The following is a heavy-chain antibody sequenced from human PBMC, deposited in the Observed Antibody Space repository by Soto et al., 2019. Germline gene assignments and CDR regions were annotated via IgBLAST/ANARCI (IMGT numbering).Heavy chain of an antibody. CDR2: INTDGSST. CDR3: ARQYCTYGVCYEYYFDY. Sequence: LRLSCAASGFTFSRFWMHWVRQVPGKGLVWVSRINTDGSSTYYADSAKGRFTISRDNAKNTLYLQMSSLRAEDTAVYFCARQYCTYGVCYEYYFDYWGQGTKVTVYS. CDR1: GFTFSRFW. J-gene: IGHJ4*02. D-gene: IGHD2-8*01. V-gene: IGHV3-74*01.